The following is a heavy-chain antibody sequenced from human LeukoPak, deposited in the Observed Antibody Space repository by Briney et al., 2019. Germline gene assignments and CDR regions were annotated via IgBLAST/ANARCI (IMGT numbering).Heavy chain of an antibody. CDR1: GGSVSSGSYY. CDR2: IYYSGST. Sequence: PSETLSLTCTVSGGSVSSGSYYWSWIRQPPGKGLEWIGYIYYSGSTNYNPSLKSRVTISVDTSKNQFSLKLSSVTAADTAVYYCAKAGSYYDTLYDAWGQGTLVTVSS. J-gene: IGHJ5*02. V-gene: IGHV4-61*01. CDR3: AKAGSYYDTLYDA. D-gene: IGHD3-22*01.